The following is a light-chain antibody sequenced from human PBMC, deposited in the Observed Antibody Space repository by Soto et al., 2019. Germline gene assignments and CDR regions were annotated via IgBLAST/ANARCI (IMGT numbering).Light chain of an antibody. CDR1: SSDVGGYSY. CDR3: SSYTSSRAYV. Sequence: QSVLTQPASVSGSPGQSITISCTGTSSDVGGYSYVSWYQQQSGKAPKLMIHEVSNRPSGVSSRFSGSKSGNTASLTISGLQAEDEADYYCSSYTSSRAYVFGIGTKVTVL. J-gene: IGLJ1*01. V-gene: IGLV2-14*01. CDR2: EVS.